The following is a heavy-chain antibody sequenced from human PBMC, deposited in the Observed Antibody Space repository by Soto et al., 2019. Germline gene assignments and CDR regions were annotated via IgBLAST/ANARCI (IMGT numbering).Heavy chain of an antibody. J-gene: IGHJ5*01. CDR1: GGTFSSYA. CDR3: AREIITMVRGVIPGWSDS. D-gene: IGHD3-10*01. V-gene: IGHV1-69*13. CDR2: IIPIFGTA. Sequence: SVKVSCKASGGTFSSYAISWVRQAPGQGLEWMGGIIPIFGTANYAQKFQGRVTITADESTSTAYMELSSLRSEDTAVYYCAREIITMVRGVIPGWSDSWGQATLVTVSS.